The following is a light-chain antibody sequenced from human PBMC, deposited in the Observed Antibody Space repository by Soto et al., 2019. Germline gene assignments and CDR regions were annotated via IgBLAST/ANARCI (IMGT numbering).Light chain of an antibody. CDR3: SSYTSSSTVV. J-gene: IGLJ2*01. Sequence: QSALTQPASVSGSPGQSITISCTGTSSDVGGYDCVSWYQQHPGKAPKLMIYDVSNRPSGVSNRFSGSKSVNTASLTISGHQAEDEADYYCSSYTSSSTVVFGGGTKLTVL. CDR1: SSDVGGYDC. V-gene: IGLV2-14*03. CDR2: DVS.